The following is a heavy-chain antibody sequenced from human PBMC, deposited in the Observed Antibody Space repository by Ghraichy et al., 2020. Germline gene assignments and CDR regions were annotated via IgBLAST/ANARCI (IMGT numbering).Heavy chain of an antibody. V-gene: IGHV3-15*01. J-gene: IGHJ6*03. CDR2: IKSKTDGGTT. CDR3: TTDGPHPPYYYYYYMDV. CDR1: GFTFSNAW. Sequence: GGSLRLSCAASGFTFSNAWMSWVRQAPGKGLEWVGRIKSKTDGGTTDYAAPVKGRFTISRDDSKNTLYLQMNSLKTEDTAVYYCTTDGPHPPYYYYYYMDVWGKGTTVTVSS.